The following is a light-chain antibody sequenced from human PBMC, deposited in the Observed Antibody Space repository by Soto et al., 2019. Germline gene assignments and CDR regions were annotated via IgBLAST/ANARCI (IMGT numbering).Light chain of an antibody. CDR2: AAS. J-gene: IGKJ4*01. CDR1: LFIANH. Sequence: IVVTQSPATLSVSPGERVTFSCKASLFIANHLAWYQHKPGQSPRLLIHAASTGAPGVPARFSGSWSETEFSLTIRALQPEDFATYYCQQLSRYPLTFGGGTKVDI. CDR3: QQLSRYPLT. V-gene: IGKV3-15*01.